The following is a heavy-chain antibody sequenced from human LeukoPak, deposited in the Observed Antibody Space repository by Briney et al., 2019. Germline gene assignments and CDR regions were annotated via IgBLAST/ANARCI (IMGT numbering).Heavy chain of an antibody. D-gene: IGHD3-22*01. CDR2: ISGSGGST. V-gene: IGHV3-23*01. J-gene: IGHJ4*02. CDR1: GFTFSSYA. CDR3: AKKYYYDSSGYYRENDY. Sequence: PGGSLRVSCAASGFTFSSYAMSWVRQAPGKGLEWVSAISGSGGSTYYADSVKGRFTISRDNSKNTLYLQMNSLRAEDTAVYYCAKKYYYDSSGYYRENDYWGQGTLVTVSS.